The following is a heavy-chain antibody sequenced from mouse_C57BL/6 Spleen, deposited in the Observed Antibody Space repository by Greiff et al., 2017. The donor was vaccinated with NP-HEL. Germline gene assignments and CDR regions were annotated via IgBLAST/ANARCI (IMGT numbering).Heavy chain of an antibody. CDR1: GFTFSDYY. Sequence: EVQLVESEGGLVQPGSSMKLSCTASGFTFSDYYIAWVRQVPEKGLEWVANINYDGSSTYYLDSLKSRFIISRDNAKNILYLQMSSLKSEDTATYYCAREGGSSFGYAMDYWGQGTSVTVSS. V-gene: IGHV5-16*01. J-gene: IGHJ4*01. CDR3: AREGGSSFGYAMDY. D-gene: IGHD1-1*01. CDR2: INYDGSST.